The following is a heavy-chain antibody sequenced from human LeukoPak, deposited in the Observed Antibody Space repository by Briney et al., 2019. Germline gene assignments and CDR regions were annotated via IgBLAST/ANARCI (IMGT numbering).Heavy chain of an antibody. CDR2: ISAYNGNT. J-gene: IGHJ6*02. CDR1: GYTFTSYG. CDR3: ARVLTGTTFYYYYYGMDV. Sequence: ASVKVSCKASGYTFTSYGISWVRQAPGQGLEWMGWISAYNGNTNCAQKLQGRVTMTTDTSTSTAYMELRSLRSDDTAAYYCARVLTGTTFYYYYYGMDVWGQGTTVTVSS. V-gene: IGHV1-18*01. D-gene: IGHD1-7*01.